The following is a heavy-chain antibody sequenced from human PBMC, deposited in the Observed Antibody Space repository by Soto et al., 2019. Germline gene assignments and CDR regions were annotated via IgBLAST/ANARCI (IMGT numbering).Heavy chain of an antibody. CDR3: AGDYGSGSYRFEY. D-gene: IGHD3-10*01. Sequence: WGSLSNTCSVSGASTIGYSWIWIRPPPGKGLEWIGYIYYSGSTTYNPSLKSRITMSLDTSNKQFSLKLTSVTAADTAGYYCAGDYGSGSYRFEYWGQGDRVTVSA. CDR1: GASTIGYS. V-gene: IGHV4-59*01. J-gene: IGHJ4*02. CDR2: IYYSGST.